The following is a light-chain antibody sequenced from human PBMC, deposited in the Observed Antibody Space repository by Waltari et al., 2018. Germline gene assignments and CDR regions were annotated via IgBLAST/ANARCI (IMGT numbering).Light chain of an antibody. CDR1: QSVSSH. Sequence: IVLTQSPATLSLSPGDTATLSCRASQSVSSHLAWYQQKPGQAPRLLIYEASKRATGIPARFSGSASGTDFTLTITSLEPEDFAVFFCQQRSNLPSFGPGTKVEIK. V-gene: IGKV3-11*01. CDR3: QQRSNLPS. CDR2: EAS. J-gene: IGKJ1*01.